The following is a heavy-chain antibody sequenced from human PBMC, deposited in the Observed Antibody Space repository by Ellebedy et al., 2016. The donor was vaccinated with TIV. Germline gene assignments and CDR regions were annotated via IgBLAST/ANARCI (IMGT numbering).Heavy chain of an antibody. J-gene: IGHJ6*02. CDR2: ISGSGGST. V-gene: IGHV3-23*01. CDR3: AKRSAGYYYGMDV. Sequence: GESLKISXAASGFTFRSYAMTWVRQAPGKGLEWVSAISGSGGSTYYADSVKGRFTIPRDNSKNTLYLQMNSLRAEDTAVYYCAKRSAGYYYGMDVWGQGTTVTVSS. CDR1: GFTFRSYA.